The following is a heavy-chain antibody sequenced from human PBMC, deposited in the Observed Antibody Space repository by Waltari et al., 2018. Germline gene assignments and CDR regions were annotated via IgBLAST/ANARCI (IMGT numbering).Heavy chain of an antibody. V-gene: IGHV1-18*01. CDR3: ARAVYYGSGNYPDY. CDR1: GYMFTTFG. D-gene: IGHD3-10*01. J-gene: IGHJ4*02. Sequence: QVQLVQSGAELKTPGASVKFSCKASGYMFTTFGITWVREAPGQGLEWMGWIRANNGNRNYAQRLQGRVTMTTDTATSTAYMELRSLGSDDTAVYYCARAVYYGSGNYPDYWGQGTLVTVSS. CDR2: IRANNGNR.